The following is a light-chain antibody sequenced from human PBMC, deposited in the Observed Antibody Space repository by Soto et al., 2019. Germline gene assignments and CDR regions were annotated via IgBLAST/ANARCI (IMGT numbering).Light chain of an antibody. CDR3: QQCNSDQYT. CDR2: KAS. CDR1: QSISNL. Sequence: DIQMTQSPSTLSASVGDRVTITCRASQSISNLLAWYQQKPGKAPKLLIYKASRLDSGVPSRFSGSGSGTEFTLTISSLQPDDFATYYCQQCNSDQYTFGQGTKLEIK. V-gene: IGKV1-5*03. J-gene: IGKJ2*01.